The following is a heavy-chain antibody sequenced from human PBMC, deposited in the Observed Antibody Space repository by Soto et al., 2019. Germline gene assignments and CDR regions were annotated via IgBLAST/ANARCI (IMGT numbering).Heavy chain of an antibody. CDR1: GFSLSSTRMA. D-gene: IGHD6-19*01. J-gene: IGHJ4*02. Sequence: QITLKESGPTLVKPTQTLTLTCTFSGFSLSSTRMAVGWIRQPPGKALEWLALIYWDHDKRYSPFLKSRLTITKDTSKNQVVLTMSNMDPVDTARYYCAHIVVAGLGYYFDYWGQGTLVTVSS. CDR3: AHIVVAGLGYYFDY. CDR2: IYWDHDK. V-gene: IGHV2-5*02.